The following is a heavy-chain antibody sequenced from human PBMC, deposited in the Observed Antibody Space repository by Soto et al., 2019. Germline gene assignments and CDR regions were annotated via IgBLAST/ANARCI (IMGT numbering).Heavy chain of an antibody. Sequence: ASVKVSCKASGYTFTGYYMHWVRQAPGQGLEWMGWINPNSGGTNYAQKFQGWVTMTRDTSISTAYMELSRLRSDDTAVYYCARDRYCISTSCYAPGGWFGEFKQIDYWGQGTLVTVSS. V-gene: IGHV1-2*04. J-gene: IGHJ4*02. CDR1: GYTFTGYY. CDR2: INPNSGGT. D-gene: IGHD2-2*01. CDR3: ARDRYCISTSCYAPGGWFGEFKQIDY.